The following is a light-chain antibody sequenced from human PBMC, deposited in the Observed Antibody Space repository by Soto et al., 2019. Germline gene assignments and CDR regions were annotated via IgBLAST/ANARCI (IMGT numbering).Light chain of an antibody. CDR1: SSDIDGYTY. V-gene: IGLV2-14*01. CDR2: DVT. CDR3: SSSTSSNVL. J-gene: IGLJ3*02. Sequence: QSALTQPASVSGSPGQSITISCTGTSSDIDGYTYVSWYQQHPGKAPKLMIYDVTYRPSGVSNRFSGSKSGNTASLTISGLQAEDEADYYCSSSTSSNVLFGGGTKLTVL.